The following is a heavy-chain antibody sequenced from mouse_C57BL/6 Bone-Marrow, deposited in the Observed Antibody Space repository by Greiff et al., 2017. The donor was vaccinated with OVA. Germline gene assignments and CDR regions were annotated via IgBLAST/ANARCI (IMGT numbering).Heavy chain of an antibody. J-gene: IGHJ2*01. CDR1: GFTFSSYA. CDR2: ISDGGSYT. CDR3: ARVTTVEYYFDY. V-gene: IGHV5-4*03. D-gene: IGHD1-1*01. Sequence: EVMLVESGGGLVKPGGSLKLSCAASGFTFSSYAMSWVRQTPEKRLEWVATISDGGSYTYYPDNVKGRFTISRDNAKNNLYLQKSHLKSEDTAMYYCARVTTVEYYFDYWGQGTTLTVSS.